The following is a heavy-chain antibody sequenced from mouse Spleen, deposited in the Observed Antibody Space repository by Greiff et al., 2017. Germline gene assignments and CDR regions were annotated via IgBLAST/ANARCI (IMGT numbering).Heavy chain of an antibody. J-gene: IGHJ3*01. CDR2: IDPETGGT. V-gene: IGHV1-15*01. CDR3: TGDPWFAY. Sequence: QVQLKESGAELVRPGASVTLSCKASGYTFTDYEMHWVKQTPVHGLEWIGAIDPETGGTAYNQKFKGKAILTADKSSSTAYMELRSLTSEDSAVYYCTGDPWFAYWGQGTLVTVSA. CDR1: GYTFTDYE.